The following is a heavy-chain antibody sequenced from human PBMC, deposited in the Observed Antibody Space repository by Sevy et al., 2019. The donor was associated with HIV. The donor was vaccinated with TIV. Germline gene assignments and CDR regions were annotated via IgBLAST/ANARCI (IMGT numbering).Heavy chain of an antibody. J-gene: IGHJ6*02. CDR1: GFNVSSNY. CDR2: IYSGANT. CDR3: ARDTITYYYDSSGYYTSGYGMDV. V-gene: IGHV3-53*01. D-gene: IGHD3-22*01. Sequence: GGSLRLSCAASGFNVSSNYMNWVRQAPGKGLEWVSVIYSGANTDYADSVKGRFTISRDTTKNTMYLQMNSLRAEDTAVYYCARDTITYYYDSSGYYTSGYGMDVWGQGTTATVSS.